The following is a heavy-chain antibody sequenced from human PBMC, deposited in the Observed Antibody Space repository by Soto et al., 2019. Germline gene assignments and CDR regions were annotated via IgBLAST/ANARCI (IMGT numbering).Heavy chain of an antibody. J-gene: IGHJ4*02. V-gene: IGHV3-23*01. CDR3: AKWRWELPYFDY. CDR1: GFTFISYA. Sequence: PGGSLSLSCAASGFTFISYAMSWVRQAPGKGLEWVSAISGSGGSTYYADSVKGRFTISRDNSKNTLYLQMNSLRAEDTAVYYCAKWRWELPYFDYWGQGTLVTVSS. CDR2: ISGSGGST. D-gene: IGHD1-26*01.